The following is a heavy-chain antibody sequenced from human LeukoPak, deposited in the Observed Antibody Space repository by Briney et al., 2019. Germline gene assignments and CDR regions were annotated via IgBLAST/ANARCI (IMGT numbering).Heavy chain of an antibody. CDR3: AREGETTIFGVVIISHNWFDP. D-gene: IGHD3-3*01. CDR1: GGSISSSSYY. J-gene: IGHJ5*02. Sequence: SETLSLTCTVSGGSISSSSYYWGWIRQPPGKGLEWIGSIYYSGSTYYNPSLKSRVTISVDTSKNQFSLKLSSVTAADTAVYYCAREGETTIFGVVIISHNWFDPWGQGTLVTVSS. CDR2: IYYSGST. V-gene: IGHV4-39*07.